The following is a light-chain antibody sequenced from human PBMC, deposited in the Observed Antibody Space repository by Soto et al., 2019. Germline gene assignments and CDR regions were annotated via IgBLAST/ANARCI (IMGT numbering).Light chain of an antibody. CDR2: GPS. V-gene: IGKV3-15*01. Sequence: EVAMTQSPATLSVSPGGTATLSCRASQSVSTNVAWFQKKPGQVPRLLIDGPSTRAAGIPARFSGFGSGTEFTLTITYLQSGDSAVYYCQQYNKWPLTFGGGTKVEI. CDR3: QQYNKWPLT. J-gene: IGKJ4*01. CDR1: QSVSTN.